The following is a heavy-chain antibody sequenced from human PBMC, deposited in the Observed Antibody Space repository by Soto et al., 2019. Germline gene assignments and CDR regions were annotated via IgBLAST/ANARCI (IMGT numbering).Heavy chain of an antibody. D-gene: IGHD2-21*02. V-gene: IGHV4-31*03. CDR3: VRGADRYKCGF. CDR2: VHYSGTI. Sequence: QVQVQESGPGLVKPSQTLSLTCTVSGDSIINGIYYWTWIRQHPGKGLEWIGHVHYSGTIYYNPSLTSRVTMSGDPSKNQVSLERSSVTVADTAVYSCVRGADRYKCGFWGQGTLVTVSS. J-gene: IGHJ4*02. CDR1: GDSIINGIYY.